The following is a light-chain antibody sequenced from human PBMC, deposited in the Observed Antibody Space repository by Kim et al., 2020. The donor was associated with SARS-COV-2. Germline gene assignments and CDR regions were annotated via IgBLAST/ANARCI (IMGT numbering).Light chain of an antibody. J-gene: IGKJ2*01. CDR1: QGVGSY. Sequence: AIRMTQSPSSFSASTGDRVTITCRASQGVGSYLAWYQQKPGKAPKFLIYAASTLQSGVPSRFSGSGSGTDFTLTISCLQSEDFATYYCQQYFTYPYTFGQGTKLEI. V-gene: IGKV1-8*01. CDR3: QQYFTYPYT. CDR2: AAS.